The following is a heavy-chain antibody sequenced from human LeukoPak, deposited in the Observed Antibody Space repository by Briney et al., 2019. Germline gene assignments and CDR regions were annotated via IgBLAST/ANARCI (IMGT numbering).Heavy chain of an antibody. D-gene: IGHD5-12*01. Sequence: ASVKVSCKASGYTFTIYNMHWVRQAPGEGLEWMGIINPSGGSTSYAQKFQGRVTMTRDTSTSTVYRELRSLRSEDTAVYYCATFVAVYSGYEPFDYWGQGTLVTVSS. CDR1: GYTFTIYN. V-gene: IGHV1-46*01. J-gene: IGHJ4*02. CDR3: ATFVAVYSGYEPFDY. CDR2: INPSGGST.